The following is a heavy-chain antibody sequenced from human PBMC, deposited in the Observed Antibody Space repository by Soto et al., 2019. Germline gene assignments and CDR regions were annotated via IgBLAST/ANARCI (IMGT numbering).Heavy chain of an antibody. CDR1: GFTFSSYA. CDR2: ISYDGSNK. J-gene: IGHJ4*02. V-gene: IGHV3-30-3*01. Sequence: AGGSLRLSCAASGFTFSSYAMHWVRQAPGKGLEWVAVISYDGSNKYYADSVKGRFTISRDNSKNTLHLQMNSLRAEDTAVYYCARELSSSWYGYFDYWGQGTLVTVSS. D-gene: IGHD6-13*01. CDR3: ARELSSSWYGYFDY.